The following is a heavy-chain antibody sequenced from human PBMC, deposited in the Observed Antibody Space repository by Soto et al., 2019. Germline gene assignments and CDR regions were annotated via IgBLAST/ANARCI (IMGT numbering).Heavy chain of an antibody. CDR2: IYNSGTT. CDR3: AKGYNYAYGWFDP. D-gene: IGHD5-18*01. V-gene: IGHV4-59*01. CDR1: GGSISTYY. Sequence: QVQLQESGPGLVKPSETLSLTCTVSGGSISTYYWIWIRQTPAKGLEWIGHIYNSGTTNYNPSLKSRVTISVDTSKNQFSLKLTSVTAADTAVYYCAKGYNYAYGWFDPWGQGTLVTVSS. J-gene: IGHJ5*02.